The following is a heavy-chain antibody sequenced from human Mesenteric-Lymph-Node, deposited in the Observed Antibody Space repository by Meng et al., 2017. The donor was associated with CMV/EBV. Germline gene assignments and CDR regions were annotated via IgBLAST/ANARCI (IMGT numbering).Heavy chain of an antibody. CDR2: IWYDGSNK. V-gene: IGHV3-33*06. D-gene: IGHD1-26*01. J-gene: IGHJ3*02. Sequence: GESLKISCAASGFTFSSYGMHWVRQAPGKGLEWVAVIWYDGSNKYYADSVKGRFTISRDNSKNTLYLQMNSLRAEDTAVYYCAKLGVGVTGRGAFDIWGQGTMVTVSS. CDR3: AKLGVGVTGRGAFDI. CDR1: GFTFSSYG.